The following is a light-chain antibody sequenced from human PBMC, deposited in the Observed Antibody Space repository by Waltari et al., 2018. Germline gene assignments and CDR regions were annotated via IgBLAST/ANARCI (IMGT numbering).Light chain of an antibody. Sequence: QSALTQPRSVSGSPGQSVTISCTGTSSDVGGYHYVSWYQQHPGKAPKLMIYDVSKRPSGVPGRFSGSKSGNTASLTISGLQAEDEADYYCCSYAGSYTWVFGGGTKLTVL. CDR2: DVS. V-gene: IGLV2-11*01. CDR3: CSYAGSYTWV. J-gene: IGLJ3*02. CDR1: SSDVGGYHY.